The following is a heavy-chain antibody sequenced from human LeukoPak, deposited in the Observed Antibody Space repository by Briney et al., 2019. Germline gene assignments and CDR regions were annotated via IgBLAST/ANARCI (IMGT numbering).Heavy chain of an antibody. Sequence: PSETLSLTCTVSGGSISTDSYYWGWIRQPPGKGLDWIGSVSYSGSTYYNPSLKSRVTISVDTYKNQFSLNLSSVAAADTAVYYCASVRSGSHYFDYWGQGTLVTVSS. J-gene: IGHJ4*02. V-gene: IGHV4-39*01. CDR2: VSYSGST. D-gene: IGHD1-26*01. CDR3: ASVRSGSHYFDY. CDR1: GGSISTDSYY.